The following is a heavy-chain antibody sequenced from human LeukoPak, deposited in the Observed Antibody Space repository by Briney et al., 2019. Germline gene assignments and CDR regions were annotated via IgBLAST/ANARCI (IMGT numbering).Heavy chain of an antibody. V-gene: IGHV3-11*05. Sequence: GGSLRLSCAASGFTLSDYYMSWIRQAPGKGLEWVSYISCSSSYTNYADSVKGRFTISRDNAKNSLYLQMNSLRAEDTAVYYCARDPVIYCSGGSCYSRGYYYYGMDVWGQGTTVTVSS. CDR3: ARDPVIYCSGGSCYSRGYYYYGMDV. D-gene: IGHD2-15*01. J-gene: IGHJ6*02. CDR2: ISCSSSYT. CDR1: GFTLSDYY.